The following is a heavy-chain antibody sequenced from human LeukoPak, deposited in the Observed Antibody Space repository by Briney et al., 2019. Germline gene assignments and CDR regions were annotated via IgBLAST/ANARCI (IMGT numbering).Heavy chain of an antibody. Sequence: PSETLSLTCAVYGGSFSGYYWSWIRQPPGKELEWIGEINHSGSTNYNPSLKSRVTISVDTSKNQFSLKLSSVTAADTAVYYCARGSGSCSFDYWGQGTLVTVSS. CDR3: ARGSGSCSFDY. D-gene: IGHD2-15*01. CDR2: INHSGST. CDR1: GGSFSGYY. J-gene: IGHJ4*02. V-gene: IGHV4-34*01.